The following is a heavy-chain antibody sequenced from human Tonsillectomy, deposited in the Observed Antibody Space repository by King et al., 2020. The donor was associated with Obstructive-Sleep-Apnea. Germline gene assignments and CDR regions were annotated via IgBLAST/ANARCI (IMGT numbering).Heavy chain of an antibody. CDR3: ARHTTVPSYFDY. D-gene: IGHD4-17*01. CDR1: GGSISTYY. V-gene: IGHV4-59*08. J-gene: IGHJ4*02. CDR2: IYCSGST. Sequence: QLQESGPGLVKPSETLSLTCTVSGGSISTYYWSWFRQPPGKGLEWIGYIYCSGSTNYNSSLKSRVTISVDTSKNHFSLKLSSVTAADTAVYYCARHTTVPSYFDYWGQGALVTVSS.